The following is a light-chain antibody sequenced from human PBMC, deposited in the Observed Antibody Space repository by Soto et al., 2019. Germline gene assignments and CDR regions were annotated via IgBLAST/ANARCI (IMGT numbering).Light chain of an antibody. J-gene: IGKJ1*01. V-gene: IGKV3-20*01. CDR2: GAS. CDR1: QSVSSSY. CDR3: QQFGNSPWT. Sequence: EVVLTQSPGTLSLSPGERATLSCRASQSVSSSYLAWYQQKPGQAPRLLIYGASVGATGIPDRFSGSGSGTDFTLTISRLEPEDLAVYYCQQFGNSPWTFGQGTKVDIK.